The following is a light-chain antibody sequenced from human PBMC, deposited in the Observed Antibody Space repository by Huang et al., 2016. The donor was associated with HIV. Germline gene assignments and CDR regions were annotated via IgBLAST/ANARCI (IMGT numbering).Light chain of an antibody. CDR3: QQSYGTLIT. V-gene: IGKV1-39*01. Sequence: IQMTQSPSSLSASVGDRVTITCRASQSLDGYVNWYQQKPGKAPKLLIASASTLHTGVPPRFSGSGSGADYTLIINNVQPDDFATYFCQQSYGTLITFGQGSRLDTK. CDR2: SAS. J-gene: IGKJ5*01. CDR1: QSLDGY.